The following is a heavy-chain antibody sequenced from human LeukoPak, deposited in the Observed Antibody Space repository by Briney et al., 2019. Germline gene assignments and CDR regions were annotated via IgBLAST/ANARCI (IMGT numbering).Heavy chain of an antibody. V-gene: IGHV4-59*01. Sequence: SETLSPTCTVSGGSISNYYWNWIRQPPGKGLEWMGYIYYSGTTNYNPSLKSRVTISVDTSKNQFSLKLSSVTAADTAVYYCARRGSFNWFDPWGQGTLVTVSS. CDR2: IYYSGTT. CDR3: ARRGSFNWFDP. CDR1: GGSISNYY. J-gene: IGHJ5*02. D-gene: IGHD3-10*01.